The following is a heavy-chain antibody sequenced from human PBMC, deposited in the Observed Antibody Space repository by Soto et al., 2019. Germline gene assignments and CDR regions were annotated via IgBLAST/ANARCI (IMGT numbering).Heavy chain of an antibody. J-gene: IGHJ4*02. CDR1: GSSISSSSYY. D-gene: IGHD3-22*01. V-gene: IGHV4-39*01. Sequence: PSETLSLTCTVSGSSISSSSYYWGWIRQPPGKGLEWIGSIYYSGSTYYNPSLKSRVTISVETSKNQFSLKMSSVTAADTAVYYCARRYYDSSGYLDYWGKGTLATVS. CDR2: IYYSGST. CDR3: ARRYYDSSGYLDY.